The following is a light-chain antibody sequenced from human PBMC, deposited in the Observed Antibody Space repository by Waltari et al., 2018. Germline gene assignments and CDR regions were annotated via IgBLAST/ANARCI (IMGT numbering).Light chain of an antibody. CDR1: NIGSKS. V-gene: IGLV3-21*02. Sequence: SYVLTQPPSVSVAPGQTASITCGGNNIGSKSVHWYQQRPGQAPVLAVDDDSDRPSGIPDRFSGSNSGNPATLTLSRVEAGDEADYYCQLWDLSSDHPLFGGGTKLTVL. J-gene: IGLJ2*01. CDR3: QLWDLSSDHPL. CDR2: DDS.